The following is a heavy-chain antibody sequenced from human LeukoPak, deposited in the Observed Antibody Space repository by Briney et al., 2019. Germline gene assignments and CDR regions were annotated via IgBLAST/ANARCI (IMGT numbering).Heavy chain of an antibody. J-gene: IGHJ3*02. CDR2: IYYSGST. D-gene: IGHD3-3*01. V-gene: IGHV4-59*11. CDR1: GGSISSHY. CDR3: ARGSYDFWSGLSDAFDI. Sequence: SETLSLTCAVSGGSISSHYWSWIRQPPGKGREWIGYIYYSGSTNYNPSLKSRVTISVDTSKNQFSLKLSSVTAADTAVYYCARGSYDFWSGLSDAFDIWGQGTMVTVSS.